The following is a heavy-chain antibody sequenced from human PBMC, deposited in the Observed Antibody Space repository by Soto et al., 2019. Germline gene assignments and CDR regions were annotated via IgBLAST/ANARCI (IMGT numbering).Heavy chain of an antibody. D-gene: IGHD6-13*01. CDR1: GFTFSTYS. V-gene: IGHV3-48*01. CDR2: ISSSSSTI. J-gene: IGHJ5*02. CDR3: ARRAAAGKYNWFDP. Sequence: PGGSLRLSCAASGFTFSTYSMNWVRQAPGKGLEWVSYISSSSSTIYYADSVKGRFTISRDNAKNSLCLQMNSLRAEDTAVYYCARRAAAGKYNWFDPWGQGTLVTVSS.